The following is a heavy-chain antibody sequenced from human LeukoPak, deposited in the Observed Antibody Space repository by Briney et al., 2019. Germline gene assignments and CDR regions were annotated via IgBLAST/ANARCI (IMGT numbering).Heavy chain of an antibody. CDR3: NTDLNAYCSSTTCDFDY. CDR2: IKSKTDGGTT. Sequence: PGGSLRLSCAASGFTFSNAWMSWVRQAPGKGLEWVGLIKSKTDGGTTDYAAPVKGRFTISRDDSKNTLYLQMNSLKTEDTAVYYCNTDLNAYCSSTTCDFDYWGQGTVVTVSS. V-gene: IGHV3-15*01. CDR1: GFTFSNAW. D-gene: IGHD2-2*01. J-gene: IGHJ4*02.